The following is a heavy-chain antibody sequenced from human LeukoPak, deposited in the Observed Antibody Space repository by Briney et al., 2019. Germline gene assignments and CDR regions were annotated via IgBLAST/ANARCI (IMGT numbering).Heavy chain of an antibody. Sequence: ASVKVSCKASGYTFTGYYMHWVRQAPGQGLEWMEWINPNSGGTNYAQKFQGRVTMTRDTSISTAYMELSRLRSDDTAVYYCAREKPSITMVRGDIFDYWGQGTLVTVSS. V-gene: IGHV1-2*02. CDR2: INPNSGGT. CDR1: GYTFTGYY. D-gene: IGHD3-10*01. J-gene: IGHJ4*02. CDR3: AREKPSITMVRGDIFDY.